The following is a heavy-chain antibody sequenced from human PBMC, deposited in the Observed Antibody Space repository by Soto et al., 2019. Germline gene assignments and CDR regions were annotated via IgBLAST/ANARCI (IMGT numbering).Heavy chain of an antibody. V-gene: IGHV5-51*01. CDR1: GYSFASYG. CDR2: IYPGDSDT. J-gene: IGHJ6*02. D-gene: IGHD6-6*01. Sequence: PVESLKISCQGSGYSFASYGICCFLQMPAKDLEWMGIIYPGDSDTRYSPSFQGQVTISADKSLRTAYLQWTSLKASDTALYYCARTRSFTLGFYYDGMDVWGQGTTVTVSS. CDR3: ARTRSFTLGFYYDGMDV.